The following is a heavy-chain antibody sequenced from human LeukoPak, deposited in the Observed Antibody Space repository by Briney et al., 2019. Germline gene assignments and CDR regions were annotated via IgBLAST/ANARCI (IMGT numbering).Heavy chain of an antibody. V-gene: IGHV4-59*01. CDR3: AREATYYYDSSGYYSLYYYGMDV. J-gene: IGHJ6*02. D-gene: IGHD3-22*01. Sequence: SETLSLTCTVSGGSISSYYWSWIRQPPGKGLEWIGYIYYSGSTNYNPSLKSRVTISVDTSKNQFSLKLSSVTAADTAVYYCAREATYYYDSSGYYSLYYYGMDVWGQGTTVTVSS. CDR1: GGSISSYY. CDR2: IYYSGST.